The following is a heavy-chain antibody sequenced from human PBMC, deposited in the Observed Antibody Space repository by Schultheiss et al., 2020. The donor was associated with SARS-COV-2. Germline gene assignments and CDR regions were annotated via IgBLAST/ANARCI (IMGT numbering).Heavy chain of an antibody. D-gene: IGHD6-19*01. J-gene: IGHJ1*01. Sequence: SETLSLTCTVSGGSISSYYWSWIRQPPGKGLEWIGYIYYSGSTNYNPSLKSRVTISVDTSKNQFSLKLSSVTAADTAVYYCARGQWLVPRYWGQGTLVTVSS. CDR2: IYYSGST. CDR3: ARGQWLVPRY. CDR1: GGSISSYY. V-gene: IGHV4-59*12.